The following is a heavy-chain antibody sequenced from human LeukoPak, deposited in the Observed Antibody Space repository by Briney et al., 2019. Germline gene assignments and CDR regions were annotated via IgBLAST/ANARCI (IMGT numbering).Heavy chain of an antibody. J-gene: IGHJ3*02. CDR2: INTDGSST. Sequence: GGSLRLSCAASGFTFSSYWMHWVRQAPGKGLVWVSRINTDGSSTSYADSVKGRFTISRDNAKNTLYLQMSSLRAEDTAVYYCARGIYDFWSGYYIDAFDIWGQGTMVTVSS. CDR3: ARGIYDFWSGYYIDAFDI. CDR1: GFTFSSYW. D-gene: IGHD3-3*01. V-gene: IGHV3-74*01.